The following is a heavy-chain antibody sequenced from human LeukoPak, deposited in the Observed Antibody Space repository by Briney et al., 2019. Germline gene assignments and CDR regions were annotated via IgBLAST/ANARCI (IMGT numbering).Heavy chain of an antibody. CDR2: IYHSGST. J-gene: IGHJ4*02. CDR3: ARGETMIVEN. V-gene: IGHV4-39*07. CDR1: GGSISSSSYY. D-gene: IGHD3-22*01. Sequence: SETLSLTCTVSGGSISSSSYYWGWIRQPPGKGLEWIGSIYHSGSTYYNPSLKSRVTISVDTSKNQFSLKLSSVTAADTAVYYCARGETMIVENWGQGTLVTVSS.